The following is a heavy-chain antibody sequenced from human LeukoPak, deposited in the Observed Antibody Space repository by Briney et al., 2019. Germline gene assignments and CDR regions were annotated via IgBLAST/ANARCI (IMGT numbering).Heavy chain of an antibody. CDR2: ISSSGSTI. Sequence: GGSLRLSCAASGFTFSSYEMNWVRQAPGEGLEWVSYISSSGSTIHHADSVRGRFTISRDNAKNSVYLQMNSLRVEDTAVYYCARDRLSGTYPLDYWGQGTLVTVSS. J-gene: IGHJ4*02. V-gene: IGHV3-48*03. CDR3: ARDRLSGTYPLDY. CDR1: GFTFSSYE. D-gene: IGHD1-26*01.